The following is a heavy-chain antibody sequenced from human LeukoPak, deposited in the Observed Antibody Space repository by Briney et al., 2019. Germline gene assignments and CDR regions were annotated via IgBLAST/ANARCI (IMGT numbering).Heavy chain of an antibody. CDR3: ARTQDTAMVDY. CDR1: GGSFSGYY. V-gene: IGHV4-34*01. D-gene: IGHD5-18*01. Sequence: PSETLSLTCAVYGGSFSGYYWSWIRQPPGKGLEWIGEINHSGSTNYNPSLKSRVTISVDTSKNQFSLKLSSVTAVDTAVYYCARTQDTAMVDYWGQGTLVTVSS. CDR2: INHSGST. J-gene: IGHJ4*02.